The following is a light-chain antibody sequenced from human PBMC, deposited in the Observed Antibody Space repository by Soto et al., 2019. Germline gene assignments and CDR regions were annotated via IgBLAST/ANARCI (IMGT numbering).Light chain of an antibody. Sequence: QSVLTQPASVSGSPGQSITISCTGTSSDIGRYDYVSWFQQFPGKAPKLMIYRVINRPSGVSDRFSGSKSGNSASLSISGLQPEDEASYFCGSYTSATTWVFGGGTKLT. J-gene: IGLJ3*02. CDR2: RVI. CDR1: SSDIGRYDY. CDR3: GSYTSATTWV. V-gene: IGLV2-14*03.